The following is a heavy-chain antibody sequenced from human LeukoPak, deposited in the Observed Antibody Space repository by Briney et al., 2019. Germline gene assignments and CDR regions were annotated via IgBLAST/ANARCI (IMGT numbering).Heavy chain of an antibody. CDR3: ARELASGD. J-gene: IGHJ4*02. CDR1: GFAFSSSW. Sequence: GGSLRLSCAASGFAFSSSWMSWVRQAPGKGLVWVSQINTDGNSTTYADSVKGRFTVSRDNAKNTLYLQMNSLRAEDTAVYYCARELASGDWGQGTLVTVSS. V-gene: IGHV3-74*01. D-gene: IGHD6-13*01. CDR2: INTDGNST.